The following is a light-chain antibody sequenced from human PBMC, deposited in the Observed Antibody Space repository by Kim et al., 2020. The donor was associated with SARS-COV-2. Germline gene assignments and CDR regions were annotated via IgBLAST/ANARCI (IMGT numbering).Light chain of an antibody. Sequence: SASVRARVPITCRASQGIGTSLASYQQKPGKAPTLLLYATSKLQTTVPSRFSGSRSGADYTLTIHSLPPEDVATYYCQQYYTTPWTFGQGTKLEI. CDR1: QGIGTS. CDR2: ATS. J-gene: IGKJ1*01. V-gene: IGKV1-NL1*01. CDR3: QQYYTTPWT.